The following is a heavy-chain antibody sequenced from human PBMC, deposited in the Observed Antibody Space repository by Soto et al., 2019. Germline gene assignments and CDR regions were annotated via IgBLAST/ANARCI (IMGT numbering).Heavy chain of an antibody. CDR3: ARHPERIAQIGWFDP. CDR2: ISSSSSTI. Sequence: EVQLVESGGGLVQPGGSLRLSCAASGFTFSSYGMNWVRQAPGKGLEWVSYISSSSSTIYYADSVKGRFTISRDNAKNSLYLQMNSLRAEDTAVYYCARHPERIAQIGWFDPWDQGTMVTVSS. CDR1: GFTFSSYG. D-gene: IGHD6-13*01. J-gene: IGHJ5*02. V-gene: IGHV3-48*01.